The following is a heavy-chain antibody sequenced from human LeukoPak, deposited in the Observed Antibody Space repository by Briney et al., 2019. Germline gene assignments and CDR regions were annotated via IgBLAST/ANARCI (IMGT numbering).Heavy chain of an antibody. CDR3: ANERGYNYGYSFDY. CDR1: GITFSNYA. D-gene: IGHD5-18*01. Sequence: GGSLRLSCVASGITFSNYAVSWVRQAPEKGLDWVSVISGSAHKIRYADSVKGRFTISRDNSKNTPYLQMNSLRTEDTAVYYCANERGYNYGYSFDYWGQGTLVTVSS. J-gene: IGHJ4*02. CDR2: ISGSAHKI. V-gene: IGHV3-23*01.